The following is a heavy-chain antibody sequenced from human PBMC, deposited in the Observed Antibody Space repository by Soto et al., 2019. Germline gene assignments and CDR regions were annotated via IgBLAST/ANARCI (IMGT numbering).Heavy chain of an antibody. Sequence: PGESLKISCKSSGYNFTPYWINWVRQMPGKGLEWMGKISDSDTTYSPSFEGQVTISADRSINTAYLQWSSLKASDTAVYYCARLGPDYSNSGMEVWGQGTRVIVSS. CDR2: ISDSDT. D-gene: IGHD4-4*01. CDR1: GYNFTPYW. CDR3: ARLGPDYSNSGMEV. J-gene: IGHJ6*02. V-gene: IGHV5-10-1*04.